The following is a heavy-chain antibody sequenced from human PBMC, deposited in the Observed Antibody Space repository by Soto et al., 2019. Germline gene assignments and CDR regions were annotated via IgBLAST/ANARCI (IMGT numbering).Heavy chain of an antibody. CDR1: GGSISSGDYY. CDR2: IYYSGST. V-gene: IGHV4-30-4*01. CDR3: ARDAPEYGEHGGVLSNWFDP. Sequence: PSETLSLTCTVSGGSISSGDYYWSWIRQPPGKGLEWIGYIYYSGSTYYNPSLKSRVIISVDTSKNQFSLKLSSVTAADTAVYYCARDAPEYGEHGGVLSNWFDPWGQGTLVTVSS. J-gene: IGHJ5*02. D-gene: IGHD2-8*02.